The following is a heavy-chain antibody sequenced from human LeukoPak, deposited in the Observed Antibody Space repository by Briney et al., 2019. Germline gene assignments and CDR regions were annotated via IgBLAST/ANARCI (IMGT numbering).Heavy chain of an antibody. D-gene: IGHD5-18*01. CDR3: ARDRDTAMGL. V-gene: IGHV3-30-3*01. J-gene: IGHJ4*02. CDR2: ISYDGNDK. CDR1: GFTFSKYA. Sequence: PGGSLRLSCAASGFTFSKYAMHWVRQAPGKGLEWVAIISYDGNDKYYTDSVKGRFTISRDKSKNTLYLQMNSLRAEDTAVYYCARDRDTAMGLWGQGTLVTVSS.